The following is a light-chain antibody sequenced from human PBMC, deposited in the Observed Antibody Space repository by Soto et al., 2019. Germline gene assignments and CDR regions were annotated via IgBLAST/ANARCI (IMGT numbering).Light chain of an antibody. Sequence: IQLTKFPSSLSASVGDIVTITCRASQGVSSHLAWHQQKPGKAPKLLIYDASNLETGVPSRFSGSGSGTDFTFTISSLQPEDIATYYCQQGITFGQGTRLEIK. V-gene: IGKV1-33*01. CDR1: QGVSSH. CDR3: QQGIT. CDR2: DAS. J-gene: IGKJ5*01.